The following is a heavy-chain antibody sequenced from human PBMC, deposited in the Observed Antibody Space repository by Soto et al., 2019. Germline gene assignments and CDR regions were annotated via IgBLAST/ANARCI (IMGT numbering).Heavy chain of an antibody. V-gene: IGHV3-9*01. D-gene: IGHD6-19*01. J-gene: IGHJ5*02. Sequence: PGGSLRLSCAASGFTFDDYAMHWVRQAPGKGLEWVSGISWNSGSIGYADSVKGRFTISRDNAKNSLYLQMNSLRAEDTALYYCAKDMGGYSSGWSWFDPWGQGTLVTVSS. CDR1: GFTFDDYA. CDR3: AKDMGGYSSGWSWFDP. CDR2: ISWNSGSI.